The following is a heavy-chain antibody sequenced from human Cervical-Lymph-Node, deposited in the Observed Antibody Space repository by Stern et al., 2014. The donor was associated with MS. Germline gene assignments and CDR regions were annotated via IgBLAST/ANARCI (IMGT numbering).Heavy chain of an antibody. D-gene: IGHD3-10*01. V-gene: IGHV3-23*04. CDR2: ITGSGGNT. CDR1: GFTFSSYT. CDR3: AKDLPYASGRPDY. J-gene: IGHJ4*02. Sequence: EVHLEESGGGLVHPGGSLRLSCEASGFTFSSYTMTWLRQAPGKGLEWVSSITGSGGNTYYTHSVKCRFTISRDNSRNTVYLQVHSLRAEDTALYHCAKDLPYASGRPDYWGQGTLVTVSS.